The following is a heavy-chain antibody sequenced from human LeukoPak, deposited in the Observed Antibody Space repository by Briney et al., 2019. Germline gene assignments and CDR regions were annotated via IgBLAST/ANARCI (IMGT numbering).Heavy chain of an antibody. CDR2: ISGSGGST. Sequence: QPGGSLRLSCAASGFTFSSYAMSWVRQAPGKGLEWVSAISGSGGSTYYADSVKGRFTISRDNSKNTLYLQMNSLRAEDTAVYYCAKEGLSQIWFGELLIYEDAFDIWGQGTMVTVSS. CDR3: AKEGLSQIWFGELLIYEDAFDI. D-gene: IGHD3-10*01. J-gene: IGHJ3*02. CDR1: GFTFSSYA. V-gene: IGHV3-23*01.